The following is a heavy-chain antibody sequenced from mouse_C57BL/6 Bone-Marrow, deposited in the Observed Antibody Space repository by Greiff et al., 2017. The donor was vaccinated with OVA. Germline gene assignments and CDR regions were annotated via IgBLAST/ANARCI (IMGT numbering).Heavy chain of an antibody. J-gene: IGHJ2*01. CDR3: ARGAY. V-gene: IGHV1-80*01. CDR1: GYAFSNYG. Sequence: VQLQQSGAELVKPGASVKISCKASGYAFSNYGMNWVKQRPGKGLEWIGQIYPGDGDINYNGKFKGKATQTADKSSSTAYMQFSGLTAEDSAVYCCARGAYWGQGTTLTVSS. CDR2: IYPGDGDI.